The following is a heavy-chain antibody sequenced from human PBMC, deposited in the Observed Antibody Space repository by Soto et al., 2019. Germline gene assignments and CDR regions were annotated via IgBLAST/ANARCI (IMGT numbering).Heavy chain of an antibody. V-gene: IGHV3-21*01. CDR1: GFTFSSYS. Sequence: GGSLRLSCAASGFTFSSYSMNWVRQAPGKGLEWVSSISSSSSYIYYADSVKGRFTISRDNAKNSLYLQMNSLRAEDTAVYYCARDRVNADAFDIWGQGTMVTVSS. CDR2: ISSSSSYI. J-gene: IGHJ3*02. CDR3: ARDRVNADAFDI.